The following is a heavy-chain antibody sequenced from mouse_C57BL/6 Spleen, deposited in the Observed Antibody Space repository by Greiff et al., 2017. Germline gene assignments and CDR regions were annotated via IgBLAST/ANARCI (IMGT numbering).Heavy chain of an antibody. V-gene: IGHV1-26*01. CDR2: INPNNGGT. Sequence: EVQLQQSGPELVKPGASVKISCKASGYTFTDYYMNWVKQSHGKSLEWIGDINPNNGGTSYNQKFKGKATLTVDKSSSTAYMELRSLTSEDSAVYYCARTRYYDYDVTYAMDYWGQGTSVTVSS. D-gene: IGHD2-4*01. CDR3: ARTRYYDYDVTYAMDY. J-gene: IGHJ4*01. CDR1: GYTFTDYY.